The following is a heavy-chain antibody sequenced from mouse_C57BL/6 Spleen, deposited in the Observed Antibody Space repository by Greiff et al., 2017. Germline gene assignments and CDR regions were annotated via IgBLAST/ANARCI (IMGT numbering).Heavy chain of an antibody. CDR2: ISDGGSYT. CDR1: GFTFSSYA. J-gene: IGHJ2*01. CDR3: ARDKRENFDY. V-gene: IGHV5-4*01. Sequence: EVQVVESGGGLVKPGGSLKLSCAASGFTFSSYAMSWVRQTPEKRLEWVATISDGGSYTYYPDNVKGRFTISRDNAKNNLYLQMSHLKSEDTAMYYCARDKRENFDYWGQGTTLTVSS.